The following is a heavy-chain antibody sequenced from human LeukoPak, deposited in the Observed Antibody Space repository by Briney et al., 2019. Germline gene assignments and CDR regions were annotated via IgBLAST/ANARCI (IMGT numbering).Heavy chain of an antibody. CDR1: GYTFTNYA. Sequence: VSVKVSCKASGYTFTNYALHWVRQAPGQRLEWMGWTNGATGNTRFSQDFQGRLTITIDTSASTAYMELSSLRSEDTAVYYCARSPGGNARTWLDYWGQGTLVTVSS. D-gene: IGHD4-23*01. J-gene: IGHJ4*02. CDR2: TNGATGNT. V-gene: IGHV1-3*02. CDR3: ARSPGGNARTWLDY.